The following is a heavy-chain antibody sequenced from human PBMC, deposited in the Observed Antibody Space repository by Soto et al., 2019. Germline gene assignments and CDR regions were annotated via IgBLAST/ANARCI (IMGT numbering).Heavy chain of an antibody. J-gene: IGHJ4*02. CDR3: ARRDTAMVLFDY. Sequence: PSETLSLTCTVSGGSIGSGDYYWSWIRQPPGKGLEWIGYIYYSGSTNYNPSLKSRVTISVDTSKNQFSLKLSSVTAADTAVYYCARRDTAMVLFDYWGQGTLVTVSS. CDR1: GGSIGSGDYY. CDR2: IYYSGST. D-gene: IGHD5-18*01. V-gene: IGHV4-61*08.